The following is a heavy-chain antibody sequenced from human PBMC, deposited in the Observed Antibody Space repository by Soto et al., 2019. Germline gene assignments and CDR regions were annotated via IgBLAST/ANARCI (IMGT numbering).Heavy chain of an antibody. CDR2: ISGSGGST. V-gene: IGHV3-23*01. CDR1: GFTFITYA. D-gene: IGHD1-1*01. J-gene: IGHJ4*02. CDR3: AKEGFRTLSGPD. Sequence: EVQLLESGGGLVQPGGSLRLSCAASGFTFITYAMSWVRQAPGKGLEWVSAISGSGGSTYYADSVKGRFTISRDNSKNTLYLQINSLRAEDTAIYYCAKEGFRTLSGPDWGQGTLVTVSS.